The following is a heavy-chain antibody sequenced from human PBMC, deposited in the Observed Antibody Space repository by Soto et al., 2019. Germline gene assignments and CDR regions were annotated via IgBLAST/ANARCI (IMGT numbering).Heavy chain of an antibody. V-gene: IGHV1-69*02. CDR2: IIPILGIA. D-gene: IGHD6-19*01. CDR1: GGTFSSYT. J-gene: IGHJ4*02. CDR3: ASPGIAVAGLQPFDY. Sequence: QVQLVQSGAEVKKPGSSVKVSCKASGGTFSSYTISWVRQAPGQGLEWMGRIIPILGIANYAQKFQGRVTITAAKSTSTAYMELSSVRYEDTAVYYCASPGIAVAGLQPFDYWGQGTLVTVSS.